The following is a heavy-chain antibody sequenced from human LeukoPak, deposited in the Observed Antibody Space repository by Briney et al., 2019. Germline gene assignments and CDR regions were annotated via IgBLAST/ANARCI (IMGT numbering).Heavy chain of an antibody. J-gene: IGHJ4*02. CDR2: INHSGST. CDR3: ARGPYCSSTSCYLDY. D-gene: IGHD2-2*01. CDR1: GGSTSSSNFY. Sequence: PSETLSLTCTDSGGSTSSSNFYWGWIRQPPGKGLEWIGEINHSGSTNYNPSLKSRVTISVDTSKNQFSLKLSSVTAADTAVYYCARGPYCSSTSCYLDYWGQGTLVTVSS. V-gene: IGHV4-39*07.